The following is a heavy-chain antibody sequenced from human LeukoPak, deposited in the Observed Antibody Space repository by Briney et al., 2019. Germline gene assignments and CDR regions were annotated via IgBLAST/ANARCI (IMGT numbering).Heavy chain of an antibody. J-gene: IGHJ5*02. CDR2: INPHSGGT. D-gene: IGHD4-17*01. V-gene: IGHV1-2*02. CDR3: AREMTTELLGCFDP. Sequence: ASVKVSCKASGYTFTDYYMHWVRQAPGQGLEWMGCINPHSGGTNFAQNFQDRVTMTRDTSISTAYMELSRLRSDDTAVYYCAREMTTELLGCFDPWGQGTLVTVSS. CDR1: GYTFTDYY.